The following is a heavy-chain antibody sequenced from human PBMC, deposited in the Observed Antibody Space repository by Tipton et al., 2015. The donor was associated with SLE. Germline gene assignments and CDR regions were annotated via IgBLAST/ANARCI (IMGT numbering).Heavy chain of an antibody. J-gene: IGHJ5*02. CDR1: GGSLSSYY. CDR2: IYTSGST. V-gene: IGHV4-4*07. Sequence: LRLSCTVSGGSLSSYYWSWIRQPAGKGLEWIGRIYTSGSTNYNPSLKSRVTMSVDTSKNQFSLKLSSVTAADTAVYYCARVGGGYFTNWFDPWGQGTLVTVSS. CDR3: ARVGGGYFTNWFDP. D-gene: IGHD5-18*01.